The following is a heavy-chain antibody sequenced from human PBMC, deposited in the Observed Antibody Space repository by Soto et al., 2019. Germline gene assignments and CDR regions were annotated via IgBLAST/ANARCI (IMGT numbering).Heavy chain of an antibody. Sequence: SETLSLTCTVSGGSISSSSYYWGWIRQPPGKGLEWIGSIYYSGSTYYNPSLKSRVTISVDTSKNQFSLKLSSVTAADTAVYYCASRGNDYGDFPFDYWGQGTLVTVSS. CDR1: GGSISSSSYY. CDR3: ASRGNDYGDFPFDY. J-gene: IGHJ4*02. CDR2: IYYSGST. D-gene: IGHD4-17*01. V-gene: IGHV4-39*07.